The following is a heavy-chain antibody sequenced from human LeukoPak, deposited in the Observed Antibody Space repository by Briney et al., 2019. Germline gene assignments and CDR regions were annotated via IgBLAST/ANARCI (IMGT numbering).Heavy chain of an antibody. J-gene: IGHJ4*02. CDR2: ISYDGSNK. V-gene: IGHV3-30*04. Sequence: GGSLRLSCAASGFTFSSYAMHWVRQAPGKGLEWVAVISYDGSNKYYADSVKGRFTISRDNSKNTPYLQMNRLRAEDTAVYYCANTGIAAAGTMPYWGQGTLVTVSS. CDR3: ANTGIAAAGTMPY. CDR1: GFTFSSYA. D-gene: IGHD6-13*01.